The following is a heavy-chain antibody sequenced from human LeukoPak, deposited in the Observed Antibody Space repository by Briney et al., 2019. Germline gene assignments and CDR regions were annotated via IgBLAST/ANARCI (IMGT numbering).Heavy chain of an antibody. V-gene: IGHV4-59*08. J-gene: IGHJ5*02. CDR3: ARHVFNYYNSSGYPNWFDP. D-gene: IGHD3-22*01. Sequence: SETLSLTCTVSGGSISSYYWSWIRQPPGKGLEWIGYIYYSGSTNYNPSLKSRVTISVNTSKNQFSLKLSSVTAADTAVYYCARHVFNYYNSSGYPNWFDPWGQGTLVTVSS. CDR1: GGSISSYY. CDR2: IYYSGST.